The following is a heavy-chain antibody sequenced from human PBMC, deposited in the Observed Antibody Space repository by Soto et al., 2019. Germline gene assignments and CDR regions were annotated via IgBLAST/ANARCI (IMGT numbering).Heavy chain of an antibody. CDR2: IWYDGSNK. CDR1: GFTFSSYG. CDR3: AIDGTYSSGWFDDYYYYGMDV. D-gene: IGHD6-19*01. Sequence: QVQLVESGGGVVQPGRSLRLSCAASGFTFSSYGMHWVRQAPGKGLEWVAVIWYDGSNKYYADSVKGRFTISRDNSKNTLYLQMNSLRAEDTAVYYCAIDGTYSSGWFDDYYYYGMDVWGQGTTVTVSS. V-gene: IGHV3-33*01. J-gene: IGHJ6*02.